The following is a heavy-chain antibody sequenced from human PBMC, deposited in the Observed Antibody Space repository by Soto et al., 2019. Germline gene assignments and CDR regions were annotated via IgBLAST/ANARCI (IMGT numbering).Heavy chain of an antibody. CDR3: ARVSVTIFGVVMGHYYYAMDV. D-gene: IGHD3-3*01. V-gene: IGHV4-34*01. J-gene: IGHJ6*02. Sequence: QVQLQQWGAGLLKPSETLSLTCAVYGGSFSDYHWSWIRQPPGKGLEWIGEINHSGSTKYNPSLKSRVTISKDTSKKQVSLKLASVTAADTDVYYCARVSVTIFGVVMGHYYYAMDVWGQGTTVTVSS. CDR1: GGSFSDYH. CDR2: INHSGST.